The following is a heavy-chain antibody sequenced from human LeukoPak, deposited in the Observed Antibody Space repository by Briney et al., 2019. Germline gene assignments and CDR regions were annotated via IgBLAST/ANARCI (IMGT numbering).Heavy chain of an antibody. D-gene: IGHD3-10*01. CDR1: GFTFSSYW. CDR2: IKQDGSEK. V-gene: IGHV3-7*03. J-gene: IGHJ4*02. CDR3: ARGGTLWFGESRFDY. Sequence: GGSLRLSCAASGFTFSSYWMSWVRQAPGKGLEWVANIKQDGSEKYYVDSVKGRFAISRDNAKNSLYLQMNSLRAEDTAVYHCARGGTLWFGESRFDYWGQGTLVTVSS.